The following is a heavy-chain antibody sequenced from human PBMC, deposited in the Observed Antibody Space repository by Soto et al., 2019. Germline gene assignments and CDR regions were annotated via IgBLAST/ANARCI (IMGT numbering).Heavy chain of an antibody. CDR3: ANQYYGSGSYSVYFDY. Sequence: PVGSLKVSCAASGVSFSSYAMSWVRQAPGKGLEWVSAISGSGGSTYYADSVKGRFTISRDNSKNTLYLQMNSLRAEDTAVYYCANQYYGSGSYSVYFDYWGQGTLVTVSS. CDR2: ISGSGGST. CDR1: GVSFSSYA. J-gene: IGHJ4*02. V-gene: IGHV3-23*01. D-gene: IGHD3-10*01.